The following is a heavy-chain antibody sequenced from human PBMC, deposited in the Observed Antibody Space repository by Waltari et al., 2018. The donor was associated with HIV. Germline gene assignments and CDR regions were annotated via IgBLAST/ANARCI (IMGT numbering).Heavy chain of an antibody. CDR1: GGSISSSQYY. Sequence: LQLAESGPDLVKPPDTQSLTRSSFGGSISSSQYYWSVIRRSLGKRLEWLGNGFYEGDTNYNPSFKSRLAITVDTSTNQFFLTLYSGTAADTATYYCARDQRGDYNFWSLPNHNYGMDVWGQGITVTVSS. CDR3: ARDQRGDYNFWSLPNHNYGMDV. D-gene: IGHD3-3*01. J-gene: IGHJ6*02. V-gene: IGHV4-39*07. CDR2: GFYEGDT.